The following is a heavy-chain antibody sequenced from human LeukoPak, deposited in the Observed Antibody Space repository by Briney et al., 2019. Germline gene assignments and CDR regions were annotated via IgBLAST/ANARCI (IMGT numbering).Heavy chain of an antibody. Sequence: GGSLRLSCAASGFTFSSYAMSWVRQAPGKGLEWVSAISGSGGSTYYADSVKGRFTISRDNSKNTLYLQMNSLRAEDTAVYYCARTGYSSSRYRFGAFDIWGQGTMVTVSS. CDR1: GFTFSSYA. CDR2: ISGSGGST. J-gene: IGHJ3*02. V-gene: IGHV3-23*01. D-gene: IGHD6-13*01. CDR3: ARTGYSSSRYRFGAFDI.